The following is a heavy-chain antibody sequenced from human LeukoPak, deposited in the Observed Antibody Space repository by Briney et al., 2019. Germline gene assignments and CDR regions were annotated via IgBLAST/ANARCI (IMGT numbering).Heavy chain of an antibody. CDR3: AKSNGYGLIDI. J-gene: IGHJ3*02. CDR2: IYTSGST. V-gene: IGHV4-59*10. CDR1: GGSFSGYY. Sequence: SETLSLTCAVYGGSFSGYYWSWIRQPAGKGLEWIGRIYTSGSTNYNPSLKSRVAMSVDTSKNQFSLKLSSVTAADTAVYYCAKSNGYGLIDIWGQGTMVTVSS. D-gene: IGHD3-22*01.